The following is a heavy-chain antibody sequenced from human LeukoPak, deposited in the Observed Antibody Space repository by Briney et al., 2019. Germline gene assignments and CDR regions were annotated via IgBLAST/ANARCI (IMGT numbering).Heavy chain of an antibody. D-gene: IGHD2-2*01. CDR1: GGAIRSGGSY. Sequence: SETLSLTCTVSGGAIRSGGSYWSWIRQHPGKGLEWIGYIFNSGSTHYNPSLKSRVTITVDTSKNQFSLKLSSVTAADTAVYYCVRHHKYCSSTSCYKVGDPTDAFAIWGLGTMVIVSS. CDR3: VRHHKYCSSTSCYKVGDPTDAFAI. J-gene: IGHJ3*02. V-gene: IGHV4-31*03. CDR2: IFNSGST.